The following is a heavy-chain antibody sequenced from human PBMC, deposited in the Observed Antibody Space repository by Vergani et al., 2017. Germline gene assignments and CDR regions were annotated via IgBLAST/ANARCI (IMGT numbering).Heavy chain of an antibody. CDR2: INPNSGGT. J-gene: IGHJ6*03. Sequence: QVQLVQSGAEVKKPGASVKVSCKASGYTFTGYYMHWVRQAPGQGLEWMGWINPNSGGTNYAQKFQGRVTMTRDTSISTAYMELSRLRSDDTAVYYCARDSGPTTVTTYYYDYYMDVWGKGTTVTVSS. CDR3: ARDSGPTTVTTYYYDYYMDV. CDR1: GYTFTGYY. V-gene: IGHV1-2*02. D-gene: IGHD4-17*01.